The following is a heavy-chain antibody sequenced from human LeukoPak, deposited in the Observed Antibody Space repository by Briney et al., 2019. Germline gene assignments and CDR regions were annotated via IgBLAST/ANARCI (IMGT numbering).Heavy chain of an antibody. D-gene: IGHD3-10*01. V-gene: IGHV3-23*01. J-gene: IGHJ4*02. CDR1: GITLSNYG. CDR3: AKRGVVIRVFLVGFHKEAYYFDS. CDR2: LSGSGGGT. Sequence: GGSLRLSCAVSGITLSNYGMSWVRQAPGKGLEWVAGLSGSGGGTNYADSVQGRFTISRDNPKNTLYLQMNSVRAEDTAVYFYAKRGVVIRVFLVGFHKEAYYFDSWGQGALVTVSS.